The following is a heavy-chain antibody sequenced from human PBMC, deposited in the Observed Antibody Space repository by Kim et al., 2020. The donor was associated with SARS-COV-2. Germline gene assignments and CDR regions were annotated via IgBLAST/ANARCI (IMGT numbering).Heavy chain of an antibody. V-gene: IGHV6-1*01. D-gene: IGHD3-10*01. Sequence: AVSVKSRRTINPDTSKNQFSLQLNSVTPEDTAVYYCARVVHGSGSYYFDYWGQGTLVTVSS. CDR3: ARVVHGSGSYYFDY. J-gene: IGHJ4*02.